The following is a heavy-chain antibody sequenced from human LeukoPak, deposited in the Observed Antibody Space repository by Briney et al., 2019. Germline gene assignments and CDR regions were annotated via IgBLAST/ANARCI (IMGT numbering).Heavy chain of an antibody. CDR1: GGSNSSGGYS. Sequence: TLSLTCAVSGGSNSSGGYSWSWIRQPPGKGLEWIGYIYHSGSTYYNPSLKSRVTISVDRSKNQFSLKLSSVTAADTAVYYCARAGSSSRWFDPWGQGTLVTVSS. CDR3: ARAGSSSRWFDP. V-gene: IGHV4-30-2*01. CDR2: IYHSGST. D-gene: IGHD6-6*01. J-gene: IGHJ5*02.